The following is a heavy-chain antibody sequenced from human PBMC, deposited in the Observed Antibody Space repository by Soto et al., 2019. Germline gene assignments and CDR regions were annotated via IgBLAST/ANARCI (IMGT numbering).Heavy chain of an antibody. D-gene: IGHD3-10*01. J-gene: IGHJ6*02. V-gene: IGHV4-31*03. CDR2: IHYTGRT. Sequence: PSETLSLTCSVSGDSISSTGFYWSWIRQHPGKAPEWIGSIHYTGRTSYNPSLKSRLAISLDASKNQFSLSLSSVTSADTAVYYCARDHHSLGDYSGPDVWGQGTTVTVSS. CDR3: ARDHHSLGDYSGPDV. CDR1: GDSISSTGFY.